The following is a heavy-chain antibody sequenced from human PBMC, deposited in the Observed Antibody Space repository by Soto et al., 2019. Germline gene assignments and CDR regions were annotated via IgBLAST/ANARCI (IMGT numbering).Heavy chain of an antibody. V-gene: IGHV3-11*01. CDR3: ARDLYYDILTGCNDY. Sequence: GGSLRLSCAASGFTFSDYYMSWIRQAPGKGLEWVSYISSSGSTIYYADSVKGRFTISRDNAKNSLYLQMNSLRAEDTAVYYCARDLYYDILTGCNDYWGQGTLVTVSS. CDR1: GFTFSDYY. CDR2: ISSSGSTI. D-gene: IGHD3-9*01. J-gene: IGHJ4*02.